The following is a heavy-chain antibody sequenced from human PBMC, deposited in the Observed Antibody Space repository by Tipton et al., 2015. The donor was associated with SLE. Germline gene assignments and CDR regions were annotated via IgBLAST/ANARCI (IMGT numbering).Heavy chain of an antibody. V-gene: IGHV4-59*12. CDR1: GGSISSYY. CDR2: IFYSGIT. CDR3: ARGAPLVDDAFDL. Sequence: TLSLTCTVSGGSISSYYWSWIRQSPGKGLEWIGNIFYSGITNDNPSLKSRVTISIDTSKNQFSLILRSVTVADTAVYFCARGAPLVDDAFDLWGQGTVVTVSS. J-gene: IGHJ3*01.